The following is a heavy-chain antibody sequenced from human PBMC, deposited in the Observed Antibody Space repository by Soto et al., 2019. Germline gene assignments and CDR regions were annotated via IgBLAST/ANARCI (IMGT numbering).Heavy chain of an antibody. CDR3: ARHGSGSQYPIDH. V-gene: IGHV4-39*01. J-gene: IGHJ4*02. D-gene: IGHD3-10*01. CDR1: GSTISGCTYY. CDR2: TYYSGRT. Sequence: QLQLQESGPGLVKPSETLSLTFTVSGSTISGCTYYWRWIRQPPGKVLEYSGSTYYSGRTYYSPSLKRRVTASVDTSTNQFSLNLNSVTAADTAVYYCARHGSGSQYPIDHWGQGTLVTVSS.